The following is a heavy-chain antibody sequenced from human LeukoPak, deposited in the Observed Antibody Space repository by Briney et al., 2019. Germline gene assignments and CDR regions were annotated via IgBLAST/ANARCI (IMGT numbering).Heavy chain of an antibody. CDR3: AASVGWFDP. Sequence: PSETLSLTCTVSGGSISSYYWSWIRQPPGKGLEWIGYIYYSGSTNYTPSLKSRVTISVDTSKNQFSLKLSSVTAADTAVYYCAASVGWFDPWGRGTLVTVSS. V-gene: IGHV4-59*01. CDR1: GGSISSYY. D-gene: IGHD2-2*01. CDR2: IYYSGST. J-gene: IGHJ5*02.